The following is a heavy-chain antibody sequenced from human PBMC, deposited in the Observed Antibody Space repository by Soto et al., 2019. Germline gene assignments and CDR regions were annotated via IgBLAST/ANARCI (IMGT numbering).Heavy chain of an antibody. CDR3: ARVHVMVVAGSTFDY. Sequence: SETLYLACTVSGDSICSGAYWAWIRQPPGKGPEWIASIYHGGTTFYNPSLKSRITISVDTSNNQFSLKLTSVTAADTAVYYCARVHVMVVAGSTFDYWGHGTLVTVS. D-gene: IGHD6-19*01. J-gene: IGHJ4*01. CDR2: IYHGGTT. V-gene: IGHV4-38-2*02. CDR1: GDSICSGAY.